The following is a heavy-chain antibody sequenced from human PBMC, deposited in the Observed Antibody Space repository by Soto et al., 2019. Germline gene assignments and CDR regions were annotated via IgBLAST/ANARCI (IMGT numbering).Heavy chain of an antibody. Sequence: AASVKVSCKASGYSFTDYHIHWVRQAPGQGLEWLGRINPKSGGTSTAQKFQGWVTMTTDTAISTASMELTRLTSDDTAIYYCARGDSTDCSNGVCSFFDNHEMDVLGQGATVTVSS. CDR2: INPKSGGT. V-gene: IGHV1-2*04. CDR3: ARGDSTDCSNGVCSFFDNHEMDV. CDR1: GYSFTDYH. J-gene: IGHJ6*02. D-gene: IGHD2-8*01.